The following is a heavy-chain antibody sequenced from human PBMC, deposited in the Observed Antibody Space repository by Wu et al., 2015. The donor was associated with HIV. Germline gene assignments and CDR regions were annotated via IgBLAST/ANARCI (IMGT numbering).Heavy chain of an antibody. D-gene: IGHD2-2*01. Sequence: QVQLVQSGAEVKKPGASVKVSCKASGYTFTGYYMHWVRQAPGQGLEWMGGIIPSFATPNYAQKFQGRVTISTDESTSTAYMELSSLRSEDTAVYYCARDGTYCSSTSCSAHYYGMDVWGQGTTVTVSS. CDR2: IIPSFATP. J-gene: IGHJ6*02. CDR1: GYTFTGYY. CDR3: ARDGTYCSSTSCSAHYYGMDV. V-gene: IGHV1-69*01.